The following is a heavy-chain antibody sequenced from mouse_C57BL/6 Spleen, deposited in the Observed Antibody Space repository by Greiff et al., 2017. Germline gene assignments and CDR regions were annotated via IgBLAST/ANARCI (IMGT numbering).Heavy chain of an antibody. CDR3: ARKGTTVVDWYFDV. CDR2: IWTGGGT. V-gene: IGHV2-9-1*01. CDR1: GFSLTSYA. Sequence: VKLVESGPGLVAPSQRLSITCTVSGFSLTSYAISWVRQPPGKGLEWLGVIWTGGGTNYNSALKSRLSISKDNSKSQVFLKMNSLQTDDTARYYCARKGTTVVDWYFDVWGTGTTVTVSS. D-gene: IGHD1-1*01. J-gene: IGHJ1*03.